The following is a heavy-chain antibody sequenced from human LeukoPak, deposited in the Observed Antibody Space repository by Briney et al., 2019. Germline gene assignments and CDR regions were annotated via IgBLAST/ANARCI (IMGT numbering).Heavy chain of an antibody. CDR1: GYSFSNYW. CDR3: AISLGTYSGSVGDFDY. CDR2: IYPIDSDT. Sequence: HGESLKISCKGSGYSFSNYWIGWVRQMPGKGLEWMGIIYPIDSDTRYSPSFQGQVTFSADKSISTAYLQWSSLKASDTAMYYCAISLGTYSGSVGDFDYWGQGTLVTVSS. D-gene: IGHD1-26*01. V-gene: IGHV5-51*01. J-gene: IGHJ4*02.